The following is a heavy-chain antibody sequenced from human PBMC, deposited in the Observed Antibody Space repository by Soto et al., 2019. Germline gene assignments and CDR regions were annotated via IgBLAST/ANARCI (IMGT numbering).Heavy chain of an antibody. D-gene: IGHD4-17*01. CDR2: IYYSGST. CDR3: ARHLSHASGDRGDIFDI. CDR1: GGSISHYH. Sequence: QVQLQESGPRLVKPSETLSLTCAVSGGSISHYHWSWIRQPPGKGLEWMGYIYYSGSTNYNPSLTCRVTMSVDTSTTQFFLRLCSVTAAGTAVYSCARHLSHASGDRGDIFDIWGPGTMVIVSS. J-gene: IGHJ3*02. V-gene: IGHV4-59*08.